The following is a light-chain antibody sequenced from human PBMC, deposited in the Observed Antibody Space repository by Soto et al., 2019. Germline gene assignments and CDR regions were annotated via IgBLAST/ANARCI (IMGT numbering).Light chain of an antibody. V-gene: IGLV7-46*01. Sequence: QAVVTQEPSLTVSPGGTVTLTCGSSTGAVTSVHYPYWFQQKPGQAPRTLIYDTSNKHSWTPARFSGSLLGGKAALTLTGAQPEDEAEYYCSLSHSGARVIFGGGTQLTVL. CDR3: SLSHSGARVI. J-gene: IGLJ2*01. CDR1: TGAVTSVHY. CDR2: DTS.